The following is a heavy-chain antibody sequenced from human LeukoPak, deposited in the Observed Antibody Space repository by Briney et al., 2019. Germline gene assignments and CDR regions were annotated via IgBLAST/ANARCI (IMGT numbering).Heavy chain of an antibody. J-gene: IGHJ5*02. CDR3: ARLAVDYSNYSGWFDA. V-gene: IGHV5-51*01. CDR2: IYPDDSDT. CDR1: GYSFTRYW. D-gene: IGHD4-11*01. Sequence: ESLKTSCQGSGYSFTRYWIGWVRQMPGKGLGWMGIIYPDDSDTRYRPSFQGQVTISADKSISTAYLEWSSLKASDTAMYYCARLAVDYSNYSGWFDAWGQGTLVTVSS.